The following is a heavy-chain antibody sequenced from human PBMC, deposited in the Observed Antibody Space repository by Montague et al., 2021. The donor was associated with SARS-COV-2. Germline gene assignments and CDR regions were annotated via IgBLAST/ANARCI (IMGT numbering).Heavy chain of an antibody. D-gene: IGHD2-2*02. CDR1: GGSASGYY. CDR3: ARGLGYTSMFRFFDY. Sequence: SETLSLTCALSGGSASGYYWAWIRQPPGKGLEWIGYMYYTGTSNYNPSLKSRVSMSIDTSKNHFSLNLTSVAAADTVVYYCARGLGYTSMFRFFDYWGHGAQVTVSS. CDR2: MYYTGTS. J-gene: IGHJ4*01. V-gene: IGHV4-59*02.